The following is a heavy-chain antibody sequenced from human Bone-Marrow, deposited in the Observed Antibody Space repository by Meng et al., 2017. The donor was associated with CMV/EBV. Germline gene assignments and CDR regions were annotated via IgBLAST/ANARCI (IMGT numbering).Heavy chain of an antibody. Sequence: ASVKVSCKASGYTFTSYYMHWVRQAPGQGLEWMGIINPSGGSTSYAQKFQGRVTMTRDTSTSTVYMELSSLRSVDTAVYYCARGHGLGRFRGNWFDPWGQGTLVTFSS. CDR3: ARGHGLGRFRGNWFDP. V-gene: IGHV1-46*01. CDR1: GYTFTSYY. J-gene: IGHJ5*02. D-gene: IGHD3-3*01. CDR2: INPSGGST.